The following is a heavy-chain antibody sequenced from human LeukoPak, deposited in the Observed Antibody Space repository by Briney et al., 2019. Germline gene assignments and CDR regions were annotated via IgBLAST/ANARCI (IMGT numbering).Heavy chain of an antibody. CDR3: AREPIIVVPAATGRDAFDI. D-gene: IGHD2-2*01. CDR2: IYNSGST. J-gene: IGHJ3*02. Sequence: PSETLSLTCTVSGASISRGGYYWSWIRQHPGKGLEWIGYIYNSGSTDHNPSLKSRVTISLDTSKNQFSLKLGSVTAADTAVYYCAREPIIVVPAATGRDAFDIWGQGTMVTVSS. CDR1: GASISRGGYY. V-gene: IGHV4-31*03.